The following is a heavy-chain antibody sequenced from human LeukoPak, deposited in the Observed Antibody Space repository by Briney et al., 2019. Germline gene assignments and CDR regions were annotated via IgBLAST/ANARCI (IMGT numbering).Heavy chain of an antibody. Sequence: SETLSLTCAVYGGSISGYYWIWIRQSPGKGLEWIGDINDSGSSNYHPSLKSRVTISLDTSKTQFSLKLTSVTSADTAVYFCARYVPDYGDYSGGFDIWGQGTMVTVSS. CDR1: GGSISGYY. V-gene: IGHV4-34*01. D-gene: IGHD4-17*01. CDR3: ARYVPDYGDYSGGFDI. CDR2: INDSGSS. J-gene: IGHJ3*02.